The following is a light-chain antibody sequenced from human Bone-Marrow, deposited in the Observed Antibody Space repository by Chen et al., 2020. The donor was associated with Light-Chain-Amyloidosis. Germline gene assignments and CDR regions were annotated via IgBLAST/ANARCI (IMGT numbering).Light chain of an antibody. V-gene: IGKV1-5*01. CDR3: QQYNSWT. J-gene: IGKJ1*01. CDR2: DAS. CDR1: QSISSW. Sequence: DIQMTQSPSTLSASVGDSVTITFRASQSISSWLAWYQQKPGKAPKLLIYDASSLESGVPSRFSGSGSGTEFTLTISSLQPDDFATYYCQQYNSWTFGQGTKVEIK.